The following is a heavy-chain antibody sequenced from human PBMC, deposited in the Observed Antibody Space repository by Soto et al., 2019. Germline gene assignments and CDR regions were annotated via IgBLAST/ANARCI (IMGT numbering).Heavy chain of an antibody. CDR3: ARVRTTLDFYYYYMDV. J-gene: IGHJ6*03. CDR2: IYYSGST. D-gene: IGHD3-10*01. V-gene: IGHV4-59*08. CDR1: GGSISSYY. Sequence: SETLSLTCTVSGGSISSYYWSWIRQPPGKVLEWIGYIYYSGSTNYNPSLKSRVTIAVDTSKNQFSLKLSSVTAADTAVYYCARVRTTLDFYYYYMDVWGIGTTVTVSS.